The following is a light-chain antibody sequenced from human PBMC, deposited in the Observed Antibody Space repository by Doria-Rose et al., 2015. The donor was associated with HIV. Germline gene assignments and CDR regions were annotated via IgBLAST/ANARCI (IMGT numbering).Light chain of an antibody. CDR2: DGS. Sequence: EIVLTQSPGTLSLSPGERATLSCRASQSFSSTYLAWYQQKPGQAPSLLTYDGSTRATGIPDRFSASGSGTDFTLTINGLEPEDFALYYCHQYGTSLTFGQGTKVEI. V-gene: IGKV3-20*01. J-gene: IGKJ1*01. CDR1: QSFSSTY. CDR3: HQYGTSLT.